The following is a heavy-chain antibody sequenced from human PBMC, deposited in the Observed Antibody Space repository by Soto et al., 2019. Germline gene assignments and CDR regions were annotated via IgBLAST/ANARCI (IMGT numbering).Heavy chain of an antibody. Sequence: PSETLSLTCTVSGGSISTYYWSWIRQPPGKGLEWIGFISYSGSTNYNPSLKSRVTISVDTSKNQFSLKLTSVTAADTAVYYCARGEIGNGYGMDVWGQGTTVTVSS. V-gene: IGHV4-59*01. J-gene: IGHJ6*02. D-gene: IGHD2-8*01. CDR3: ARGEIGNGYGMDV. CDR1: GGSISTYY. CDR2: ISYSGST.